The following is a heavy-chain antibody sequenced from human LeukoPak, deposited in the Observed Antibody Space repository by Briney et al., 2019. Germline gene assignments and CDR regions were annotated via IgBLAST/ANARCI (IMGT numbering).Heavy chain of an antibody. D-gene: IGHD6-13*01. J-gene: IGHJ3*02. CDR3: TRAPYSSSGAFDI. Sequence: GGSLRLSCAASGFTFRTYAMTWVRQAPGKGLEWVGFIRSKAYGGTTEYAASVKGRFTISRDDSKSIAYLQMNSLKTEDTAVYYCTRAPYSSSGAFDIWGQGTMVTVSS. CDR1: GFTFRTYA. V-gene: IGHV3-49*04. CDR2: IRSKAYGGTT.